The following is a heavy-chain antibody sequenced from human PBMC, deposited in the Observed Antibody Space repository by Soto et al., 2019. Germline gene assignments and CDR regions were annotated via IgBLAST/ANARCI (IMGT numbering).Heavy chain of an antibody. CDR1: GFTFSNYA. V-gene: IGHV3-23*01. Sequence: PGGSLRLSCAASGFTFSNYAMSWVRQAPGKGLEWVSAISGSGGSTYYADSMKGRFTISRDNSKNTLYLQMNSLRAEDTAVYYCARRMGAIRAFDIWGQGIMVTVSS. D-gene: IGHD1-26*01. J-gene: IGHJ3*02. CDR2: ISGSGGST. CDR3: ARRMGAIRAFDI.